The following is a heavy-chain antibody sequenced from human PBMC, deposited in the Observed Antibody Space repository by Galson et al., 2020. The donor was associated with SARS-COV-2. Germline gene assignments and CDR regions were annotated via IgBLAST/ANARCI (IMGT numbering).Heavy chain of an antibody. CDR3: ANNLQYYDILTGYLDI. Sequence: GGSLRLSCAASGFTFSSYAMSWVRQAPGKGLEWVSAISGSGGSTYYADSVKGRFTISRDNSKNTLYLQMNSLRAEDTAVYYCANNLQYYDILTGYLDIWGQGTMVTVSS. J-gene: IGHJ3*02. CDR2: ISGSGGST. D-gene: IGHD3-9*01. V-gene: IGHV3-23*01. CDR1: GFTFSSYA.